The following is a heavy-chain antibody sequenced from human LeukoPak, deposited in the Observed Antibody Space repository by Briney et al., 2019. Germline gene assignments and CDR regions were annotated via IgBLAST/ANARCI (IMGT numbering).Heavy chain of an antibody. CDR2: ISGSGGST. CDR1: GFTFSSYA. V-gene: IGHV3-23*01. Sequence: PGGSLRLSCAASGFTFSSYAMSWVRQAPGKGLEWVSAISGSGGSTYYADSVKGRFTISRDNSKNTLYLQMNSLRAEDTAVYYCAKASEEYYDFWSGYFPGGGMDVWGQGTRSPSP. D-gene: IGHD3-3*01. CDR3: AKASEEYYDFWSGYFPGGGMDV. J-gene: IGHJ6*02.